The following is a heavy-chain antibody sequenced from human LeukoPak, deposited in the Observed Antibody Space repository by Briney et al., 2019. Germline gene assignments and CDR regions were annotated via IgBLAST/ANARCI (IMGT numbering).Heavy chain of an antibody. CDR1: GFTFSSYW. Sequence: GGSLRLSCAASGFTFSSYWMSWVRQAPGKGLEWVANIKQDGSEKYYVESVKGRFTISRDNAKNSLYLQMNSLRAEDTAVYYCARDRPYIVGATPLDYWGQGTLVTVSS. D-gene: IGHD1-26*01. J-gene: IGHJ4*02. CDR2: IKQDGSEK. V-gene: IGHV3-7*01. CDR3: ARDRPYIVGATPLDY.